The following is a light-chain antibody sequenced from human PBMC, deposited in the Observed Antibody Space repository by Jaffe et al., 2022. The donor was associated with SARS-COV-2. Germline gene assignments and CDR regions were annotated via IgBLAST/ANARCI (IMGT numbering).Light chain of an antibody. Sequence: DIVMTQSPLSLPVTPGEPASISCRSSQSLLHNNGYNYLDWYLQKPGQSPQLLISLGSNRASGVPDRFSGSGSGTDFTLKISRVEAEDVGVYYCMQALQTPYTFGQGTKLEIK. CDR3: MQALQTPYT. CDR2: LGS. V-gene: IGKV2-28*01. CDR1: QSLLHNNGYNY. J-gene: IGKJ2*01.